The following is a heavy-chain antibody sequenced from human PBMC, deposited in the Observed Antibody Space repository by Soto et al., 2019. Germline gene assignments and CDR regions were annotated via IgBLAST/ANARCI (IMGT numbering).Heavy chain of an antibody. CDR2: ISYDGSNK. J-gene: IGHJ4*02. CDR3: AKGPRVVVVVAFDY. V-gene: IGHV3-30*18. D-gene: IGHD2-15*01. Sequence: QVQLVESGGGVVQPGRSLRLSCAASGFTFSSYGMHWVRQAPGKGLEWVAVISYDGSNKYYADSVKGRFTISRDNSKNKLYLQMNSLRAEDTAVYYCAKGPRVVVVVAFDYWGQGTLVTVSS. CDR1: GFTFSSYG.